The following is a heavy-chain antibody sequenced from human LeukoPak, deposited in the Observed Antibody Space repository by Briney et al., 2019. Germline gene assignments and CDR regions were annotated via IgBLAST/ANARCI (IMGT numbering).Heavy chain of an antibody. D-gene: IGHD6-13*01. V-gene: IGHV3-20*04. CDR1: GFTFDDYG. CDR3: ARVMQMVVNDCMDV. Sequence: GGSLRLSCAASGFTFDDYGMSWVRQAPGKGLEWVSGINWNGGSTGYADSVKGRFTISRDNAKNSLYLQMNSLRAEDTALYYCARVMQMVVNDCMDVWGKGTTVTVSS. CDR2: INWNGGST. J-gene: IGHJ6*03.